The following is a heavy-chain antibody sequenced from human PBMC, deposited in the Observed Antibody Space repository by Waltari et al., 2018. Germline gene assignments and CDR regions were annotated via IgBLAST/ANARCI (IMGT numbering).Heavy chain of an antibody. V-gene: IGHV1-69*12. Sequence: QVQLVQSGAEVKKPGSSVKVSCKASGSTLSRYAISWVRQAPGQGLEWMGGIIPIFGTANYAQKFQGRVTITADESTSTAYMELSSLRSEDTAVYYCARGIVVATYYYYMDVWGKGTTVTVSS. CDR2: IIPIFGTA. D-gene: IGHD2-15*01. J-gene: IGHJ6*03. CDR3: ARGIVVATYYYYMDV. CDR1: GSTLSRYA.